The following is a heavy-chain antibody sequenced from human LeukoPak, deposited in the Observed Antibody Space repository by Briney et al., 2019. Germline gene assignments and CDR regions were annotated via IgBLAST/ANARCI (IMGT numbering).Heavy chain of an antibody. Sequence: GGSLRLSCAASGFTVSSNFMSWVRQAPGKGLEWVSVIYSGGSTYYADSVKGRFPISRDNSKNTLYLQMNSLRVEDTAVYYCPLGLVTDYWGQGTLVTVSS. CDR1: GFTVSSNF. CDR2: IYSGGST. CDR3: PLGLVTDY. J-gene: IGHJ4*02. V-gene: IGHV3-66*01. D-gene: IGHD3-9*01.